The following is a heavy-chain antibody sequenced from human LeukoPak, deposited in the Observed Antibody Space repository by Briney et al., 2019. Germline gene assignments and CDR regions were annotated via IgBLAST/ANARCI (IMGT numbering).Heavy chain of an antibody. Sequence: PGGSLRLSCAASGFTFSNYWMSWVRQAPGKGLEWVANIKQDGSEKYYVDSVKGRFTISRDNAKNSLYLQMNSLRAEDTAVYYCARVSEMEYSSGWYYFDYWGQGTLVIVSS. J-gene: IGHJ4*02. D-gene: IGHD6-19*01. V-gene: IGHV3-7*01. CDR1: GFTFSNYW. CDR2: IKQDGSEK. CDR3: ARVSEMEYSSGWYYFDY.